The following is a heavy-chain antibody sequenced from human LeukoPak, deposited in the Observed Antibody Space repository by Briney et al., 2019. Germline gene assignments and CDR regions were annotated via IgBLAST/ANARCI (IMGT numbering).Heavy chain of an antibody. D-gene: IGHD3-10*01. V-gene: IGHV1-3*01. J-gene: IGHJ4*02. CDR1: GYTFTSYA. CDR2: INAGNGNT. CDR3: ARAAQKLLWFGELRLHGPDY. Sequence: ASVKVSCKASGYTFTSYAMHWVRQAPGQRLEWMGWINAGNGNTKYSQKFQGRVTITRDTSASTAYMELSSLRSEDTAVYYCARAAQKLLWFGELRLHGPDYWGQGTLVTVSS.